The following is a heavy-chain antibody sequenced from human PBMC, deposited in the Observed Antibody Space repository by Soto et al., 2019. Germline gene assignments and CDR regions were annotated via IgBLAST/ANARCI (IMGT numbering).Heavy chain of an antibody. CDR3: ARKCVRCPRSDDAYDI. D-gene: IGHD4-17*01. CDR2: IYYSGST. CDR1: GGSISSRDYY. J-gene: IGHJ3*02. V-gene: IGHV4-30-4*01. Sequence: QVQLQESGPGLVIPSQTLSLTCTVSGGSISSRDYYWSWIRQPPGKGLEWIGYIYYSGSTYYNPSLKSRVTISVDTSNNQFSLKLTSVTAADTAVYYCARKCVRCPRSDDAYDIWGQGTMVTVSS.